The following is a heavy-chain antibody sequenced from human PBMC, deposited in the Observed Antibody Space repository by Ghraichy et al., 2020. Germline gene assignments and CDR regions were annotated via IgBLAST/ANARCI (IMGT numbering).Heavy chain of an antibody. CDR2: IYYSGTP. Sequence: SETLSLTCTVSGVSVSSGNFYWSWLRQSPGKGLEYIGYIYYSGTPNPNPSLTSRVTISLDTSKNQFSLKLTSVTAADTAFYYCASTPRGTGWTGAPPAADYWGQGTLGTVSS. D-gene: IGHD1-1*01. CDR1: GVSVSSGNFY. J-gene: IGHJ4*02. CDR3: ASTPRGTGWTGAPPAADY. V-gene: IGHV4-61*01.